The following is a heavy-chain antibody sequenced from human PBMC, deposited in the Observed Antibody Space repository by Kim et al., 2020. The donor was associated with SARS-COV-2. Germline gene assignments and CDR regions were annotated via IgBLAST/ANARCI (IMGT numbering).Heavy chain of an antibody. CDR3: AKDKGYSSSWRLDY. Sequence: GGSLRLSCAASGFTFSSYDMSWVRQAPGKGLEWVSDISGSGDTTSYADSVKGRFTISRDNPKSTLYLQMNSLRAEDTAVYYCAKDKGYSSSWRLDYWGQG. CDR2: ISGSGDTT. D-gene: IGHD6-13*01. V-gene: IGHV3-23*01. J-gene: IGHJ4*02. CDR1: GFTFSSYD.